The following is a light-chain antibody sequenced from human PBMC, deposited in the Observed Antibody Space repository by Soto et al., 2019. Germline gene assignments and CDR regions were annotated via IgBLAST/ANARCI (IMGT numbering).Light chain of an antibody. CDR2: GVS. CDR3: QQYSDWPSIT. CDR1: QSISSY. J-gene: IGKJ5*01. V-gene: IGKV3-15*01. Sequence: EIVMTQSPETLSVSAGERATLSCRATQSISSYLAWYQLKPGHAPSLLIYGVSTMSTGIPAMFRGSGSGTEFTLTISSLQSEDVAVYYCQQYSDWPSITFGQGTRLEIK.